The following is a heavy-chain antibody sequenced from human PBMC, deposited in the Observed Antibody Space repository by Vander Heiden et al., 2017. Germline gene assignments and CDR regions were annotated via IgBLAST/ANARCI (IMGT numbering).Heavy chain of an antibody. V-gene: IGHV1-8*01. D-gene: IGHD3-10*01. CDR3: ARGRVTMVRGVIRLYYYYGMDV. CDR1: GYTFTSYD. J-gene: IGHJ6*02. CDR2: MNPNSGNT. Sequence: QVQLVQSGAEVQKPGASVKVSCKASGYTFTSYDINWVRQATGQGLEWMGWMNPNSGNTGYAQKFQGRVTMTRNTSISTAYMELSSLRSEDTAVYYCARGRVTMVRGVIRLYYYYGMDVWGQGTTVTVSS.